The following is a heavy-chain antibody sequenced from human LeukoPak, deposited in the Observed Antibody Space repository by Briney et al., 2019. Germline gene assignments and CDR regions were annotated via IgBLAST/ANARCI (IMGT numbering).Heavy chain of an antibody. CDR3: ARGGRYWYCN. D-gene: IGHD2/OR15-2a*01. Sequence: GSLRRSCAASGFTFSTCWMSWVRQAPGKGLEWVANINQDGSEKYYVDSVKGRFTISRDNAKNSLLLQMNSLGAEDTALYYCARGGRYWYCNWGQGTLVTVSS. V-gene: IGHV3-7*01. CDR1: GFTFSTCW. J-gene: IGHJ4*02. CDR2: INQDGSEK.